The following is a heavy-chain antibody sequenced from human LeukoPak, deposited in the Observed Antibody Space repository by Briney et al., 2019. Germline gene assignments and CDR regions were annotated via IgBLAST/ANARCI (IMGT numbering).Heavy chain of an antibody. J-gene: IGHJ6*02. CDR2: ISSRSSHI. V-gene: IGHV3-21*01. CDR1: GLTFSIHT. Sequence: GGSLRLPRASSGLTFSIHTINGVPQPPAKGLEYVSSISSRSSHIYCADSLKGRYTISRHNPKNSLYLQMNSLRAEDTAVYDCARAAAAGPFKGDYYYGMDVGGQGTTVTVSS. D-gene: IGHD6-13*01. CDR3: ARAAAAGPFKGDYYYGMDV.